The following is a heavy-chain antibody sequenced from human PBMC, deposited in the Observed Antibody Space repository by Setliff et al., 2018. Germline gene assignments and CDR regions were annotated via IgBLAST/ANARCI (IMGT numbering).Heavy chain of an antibody. J-gene: IGHJ4*02. CDR1: GGAFTYYY. CDR3: ARGRNVASRLLDS. V-gene: IGHV4-34*01. Sequence: PSETLSLTCAASGGAFTYYYWNWIRQSPAKGLEWMGEITHTGSTGSTRYNPSLMSRVTMSIDTYTNQFPLTVTSITAADPAVYYCARGRNVASRLLDSWGQGTLVTVSS. CDR2: ITHTGSTGST. D-gene: IGHD6-6*01.